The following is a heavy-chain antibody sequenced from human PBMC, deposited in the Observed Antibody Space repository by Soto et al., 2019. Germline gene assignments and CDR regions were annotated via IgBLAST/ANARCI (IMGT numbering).Heavy chain of an antibody. CDR1: GFTFSSYA. V-gene: IGHV3-30*04. D-gene: IGHD6-13*01. Sequence: QVQLVESGGGVVQPGRSLRLSCAASGFTFSSYAMHWVRQAPGKGLEWVAVISYDGSNNYYADSVKGRFTIARDNSKNTLYLQMNSLRAEDTAVYYCARAAYGSSWYIGYWGQGTLVTVSS. CDR3: ARAAYGSSWYIGY. CDR2: ISYDGSNN. J-gene: IGHJ4*02.